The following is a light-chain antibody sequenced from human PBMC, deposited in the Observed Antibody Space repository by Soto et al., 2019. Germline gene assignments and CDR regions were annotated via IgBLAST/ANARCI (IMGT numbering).Light chain of an antibody. Sequence: DIQMTQSPSSLSASVGDRVTITCRASQGISTYLNWSQQKTGKAPKLLIYAASSLQSGVPSRVSGSGSGKDFTLTISCLQSEDFATYYCQQYYSFPPTFGQGTKVDIK. CDR2: AAS. J-gene: IGKJ1*01. V-gene: IGKV1-39*01. CDR1: QGISTY. CDR3: QQYYSFPPT.